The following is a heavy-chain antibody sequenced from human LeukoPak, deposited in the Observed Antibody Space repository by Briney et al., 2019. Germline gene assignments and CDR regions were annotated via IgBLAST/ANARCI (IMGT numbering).Heavy chain of an antibody. J-gene: IGHJ4*02. CDR3: TTRLFGYCSSTSCYLDY. CDR1: GFTFSNAW. V-gene: IGHV3-15*01. CDR2: IKSKTDGGTT. D-gene: IGHD2-2*03. Sequence: GGSLRLSCAASGFTFSNAWMSWVRQAPGKGLEWVGRIKSKTDGGTTDYAAPVKGRFTISRDDSKNTLYLQMNSLKTEDTAVYYCTTRLFGYCSSTSCYLDYWGQGTLVTVSS.